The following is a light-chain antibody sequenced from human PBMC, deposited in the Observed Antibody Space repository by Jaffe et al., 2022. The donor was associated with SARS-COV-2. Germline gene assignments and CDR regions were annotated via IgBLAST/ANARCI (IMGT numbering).Light chain of an antibody. CDR2: DVS. V-gene: IGLV2-14*01. CDR1: SGDVGRYNF. CDR3: NSYTGSSTPYV. J-gene: IGLJ1*01. Sequence: QSALTQPASVSGSPGQSITISCTGTSGDVGRYNFVSWYQQHPGKAPELMIYDVSNRPSGVSNRFSGSKSGNTASLTISGLQAEDEADYYCNSYTGSSTPYVFGTGTRVSVL.